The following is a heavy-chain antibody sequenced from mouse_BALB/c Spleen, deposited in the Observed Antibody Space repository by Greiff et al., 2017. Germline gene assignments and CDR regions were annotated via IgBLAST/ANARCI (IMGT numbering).Heavy chain of an antibody. CDR1: GFNITDYY. V-gene: IGHV14-1*02. CDR3: AQGKRDGWYFDV. CDR2: IDPENGNT. J-gene: IGHJ1*01. Sequence: VQLQHSGAELVRPGASVQLSCKASGFNITDYYMHWVKQRPEQGLEWIGWIDPENGNTIYDPKFQGKARITADTSSNTAYLQHSSLTSEDTAVYYCAQGKRDGWYFDVWGAGTTVTVSS.